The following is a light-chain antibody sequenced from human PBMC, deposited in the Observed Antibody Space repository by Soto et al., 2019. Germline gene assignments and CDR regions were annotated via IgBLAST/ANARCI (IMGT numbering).Light chain of an antibody. Sequence: DIVLTQSPGTLSLSPGERATLSCRASQSVSRNLAWYQQKPGQAPRLLIYVASSRATGIPDRFSGSGSGTDFTLTITRLEPEDSAVYYCQQFGGSPRTFGQGTKVEIK. CDR1: QSVSRN. CDR3: QQFGGSPRT. V-gene: IGKV3-20*01. J-gene: IGKJ1*01. CDR2: VAS.